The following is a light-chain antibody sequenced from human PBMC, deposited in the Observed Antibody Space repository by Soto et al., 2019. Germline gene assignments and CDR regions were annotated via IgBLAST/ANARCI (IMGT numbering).Light chain of an antibody. CDR1: QSISSW. CDR3: QQYNSYMYT. CDR2: DAS. Sequence: DIHMTQSPSTLSASVGDRVTITCRASQSISSWLAWYQQKPGKAPKLLIYDASILESGVPSRFSGSGSGTEFTLTISSLQPDDFATYDCQQYNSYMYTFGQGTKLEIK. V-gene: IGKV1-5*01. J-gene: IGKJ2*01.